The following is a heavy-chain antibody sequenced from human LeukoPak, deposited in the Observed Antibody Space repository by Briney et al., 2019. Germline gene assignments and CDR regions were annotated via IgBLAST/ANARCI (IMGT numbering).Heavy chain of an antibody. CDR1: GGSISSSSYY. CDR3: ASCIKFRPLDY. CDR2: IYYSGST. Sequence: SETLSLTCTVSGGSISSSSYYWGWIRQPPGKGLEWIGSIYYSGSTYYNPSLKSRVTISVDTSKNQFSLKLSSATAADTAVYYCASCIKFRPLDYWGQGTLVTVSS. J-gene: IGHJ4*02. V-gene: IGHV4-39*01.